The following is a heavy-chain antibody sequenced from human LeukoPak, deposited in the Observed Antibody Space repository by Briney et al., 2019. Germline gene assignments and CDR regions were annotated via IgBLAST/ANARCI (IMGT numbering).Heavy chain of an antibody. CDR1: RITFRNAW. CDR3: ATGVVTGTSR. CDR2: IRSKTEGETK. D-gene: IGHD1-1*01. V-gene: IGHV3-15*01. Sequence: GGSMRLSCAVSRITFRNAWMSWVRQAPGKGLEWVARIRSKTEGETKEYAASVKGRFTISRDDSRSRLYLQMNSLKTEDTAVYYCATGVVTGTSRWGQGTLVTVSS. J-gene: IGHJ4*02.